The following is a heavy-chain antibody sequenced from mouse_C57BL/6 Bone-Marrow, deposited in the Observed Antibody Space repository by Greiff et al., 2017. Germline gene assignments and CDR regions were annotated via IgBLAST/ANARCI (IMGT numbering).Heavy chain of an antibody. CDR2: IHPNSGST. CDR3: ARRWYYGRHWYFDV. V-gene: IGHV1-64*01. Sequence: VQLQQPGAELVKPGASVKLSCKASGYTFTSYWMHWVKQRPGQGLEWIGMIHPNSGSTNYNEKFKSKATLTVDKSSSTAYMQLSSLTSEDSAVYYCARRWYYGRHWYFDVWGTGTTVTVSS. CDR1: GYTFTSYW. D-gene: IGHD1-1*01. J-gene: IGHJ1*03.